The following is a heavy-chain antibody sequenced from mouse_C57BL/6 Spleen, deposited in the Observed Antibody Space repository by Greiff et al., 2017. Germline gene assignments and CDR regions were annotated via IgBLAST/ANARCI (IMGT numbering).Heavy chain of an antibody. CDR1: GYTFTSYW. V-gene: IGHV1-64*01. CDR3: AREDPLYAMDY. Sequence: QVQLQQSGAELVKPGASVKLSCKASGYTFTSYWMHWVKQRPGQGLEWIGMIHPNSGSTNYNEKFKSKATLTVDKSSSTAYMQLSSLTSEDSAVYYCAREDPLYAMDYWGQGTSVTVSS. CDR2: IHPNSGST. J-gene: IGHJ4*01.